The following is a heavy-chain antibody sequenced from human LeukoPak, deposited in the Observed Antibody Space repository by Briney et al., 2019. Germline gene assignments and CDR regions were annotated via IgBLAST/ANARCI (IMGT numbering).Heavy chain of an antibody. CDR3: ARGSGWAHFDY. J-gene: IGHJ4*02. V-gene: IGHV1-69*05. CDR2: IIPIFGTA. D-gene: IGHD6-19*01. CDR1: GGTFSSYA. Sequence: RASVKVSCKASGGTFSSYAISWVRQAPGQGLEWMGGIIPIFGTANYAQKSQGRVTITTDESTSTAYMELSSLRSEDTAVYYCARGSGWAHFDYWGQGTLVTVSS.